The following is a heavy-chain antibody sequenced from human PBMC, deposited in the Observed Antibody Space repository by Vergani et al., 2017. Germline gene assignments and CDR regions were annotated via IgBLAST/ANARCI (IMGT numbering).Heavy chain of an antibody. Sequence: QVQLVESGGGEVQPGRSLRLSCSAAGFPFRDYGVHWVRQAPGKGLEWVSVISYDGNKKNYADSVKGRFTISRDNSKNTLYLEMNALRAEDTAVYYCARDFLTRVTTLDYYYMGVWGKGTTVTVSS. CDR1: GFPFRDYG. D-gene: IGHD1-1*01. CDR2: ISYDGNKK. V-gene: IGHV3-30*03. CDR3: ARDFLTRVTTLDYYYMGV. J-gene: IGHJ6*03.